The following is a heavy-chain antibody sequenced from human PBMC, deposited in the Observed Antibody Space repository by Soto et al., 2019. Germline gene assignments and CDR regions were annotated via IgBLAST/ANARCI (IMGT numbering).Heavy chain of an antibody. D-gene: IGHD3-16*01. CDR3: ARGGTPIDS. J-gene: IGHJ4*02. CDR2: VSAYNGNT. CDR1: GYTFTNFG. Sequence: QVHLVQSGAEVKKPGASVKVSCTASGYTFTNFGISWVRQAPGQGLEWMGWVSAYNGNTNYAQKFQAIVTMTTDTSTSTAYMELRSLRSDATAVYYCARGGTPIDSWGQGTLVTVSS. V-gene: IGHV1-18*01.